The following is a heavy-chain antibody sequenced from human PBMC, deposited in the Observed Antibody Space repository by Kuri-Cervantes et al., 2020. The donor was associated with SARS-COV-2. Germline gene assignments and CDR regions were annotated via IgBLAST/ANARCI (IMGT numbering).Heavy chain of an antibody. J-gene: IGHJ4*02. V-gene: IGHV4-39*01. D-gene: IGHD2-15*01. CDR3: ARQSVVASDD. Sequence: SETLSLTCTVSGGSISSSSYYWGWIRQPPGKGLEWIGSIYYSGSTYYNPSLKSRVTISVDTSKNQFSLKLSSVTAADTAVYYCARQSVVASDDWGQGTPVTDSS. CDR2: IYYSGST. CDR1: GGSISSSSYY.